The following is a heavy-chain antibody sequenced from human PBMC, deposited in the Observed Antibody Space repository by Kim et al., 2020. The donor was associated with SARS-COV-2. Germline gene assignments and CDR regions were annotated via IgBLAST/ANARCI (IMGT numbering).Heavy chain of an antibody. Sequence: SETLSLTCTVSGGSISSGGYYWSWIRQHPGKGLEWIGYIYYSGSTYYNPSLKSRVTISVDTSKNQFSLKLSSVTAADTAVYYCARRAMVRGVHPEVADYWGQGTLVTVSS. CDR2: IYYSGST. V-gene: IGHV4-31*03. CDR3: ARRAMVRGVHPEVADY. D-gene: IGHD3-10*01. J-gene: IGHJ4*02. CDR1: GGSISSGGYY.